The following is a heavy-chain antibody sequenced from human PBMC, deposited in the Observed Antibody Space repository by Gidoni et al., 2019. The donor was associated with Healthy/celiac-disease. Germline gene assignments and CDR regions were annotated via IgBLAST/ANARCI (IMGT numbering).Heavy chain of an antibody. CDR1: GVPFSRYA. CDR3: AKASPGGTAKKYYFDY. CDR2: SSGSGGRT. J-gene: IGHJ4*02. Sequence: EVQLLESGGGLVQPGGSQRLSCDASGVPFSRYAMGWVRQAPGKGLEWVSASSGSGGRTYYADSVKGRFTISRDNSKNTLYLQMNSLRAEDTAVYYCAKASPGGTAKKYYFDYWGQGTLVTVSS. D-gene: IGHD1-1*01. V-gene: IGHV3-23*01.